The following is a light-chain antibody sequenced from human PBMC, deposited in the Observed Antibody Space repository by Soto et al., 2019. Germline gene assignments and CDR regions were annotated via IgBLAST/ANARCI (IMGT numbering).Light chain of an antibody. CDR2: GAS. J-gene: IGKJ1*01. Sequence: EIVLTQSPGTLSLSPGERATLSCRASQSFSSSYLAWYQQKPGQAPGLLISGASTRATGIPDRFSGSGSGTDFTLTISRLEPEDFAVYYCQQYGNSSWTFGQGTKVEIK. V-gene: IGKV3-20*01. CDR1: QSFSSSY. CDR3: QQYGNSSWT.